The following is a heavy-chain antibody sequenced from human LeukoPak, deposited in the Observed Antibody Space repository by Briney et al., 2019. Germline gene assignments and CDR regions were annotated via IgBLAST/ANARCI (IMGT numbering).Heavy chain of an antibody. CDR3: ARDNTVVGPFDY. J-gene: IGHJ4*02. Sequence: ASVKVSCKASGYSLTSCHMHWVRQAPGQGLEWMGIINPSGGSTSYAQKFQGRVTMTRDTSTSTVYMELSSLRSEDTAVHYCARDNTVVGPFDYWGQGTLVTVSS. V-gene: IGHV1-46*01. CDR2: INPSGGST. D-gene: IGHD4-11*01. CDR1: GYSLTSCH.